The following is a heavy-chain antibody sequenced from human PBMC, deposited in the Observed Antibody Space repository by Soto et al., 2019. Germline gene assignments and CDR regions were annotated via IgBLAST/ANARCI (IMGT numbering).Heavy chain of an antibody. Sequence: ASVKVSCKASGATFSSYAISWVRQAPGQGLEWMGGIIPIFGTANYAQKFQGRVTITADKSTSTAYMELSSLRSEDTAVYYCARMGFSPNWFDHWGQGTLVTAPQ. CDR1: GATFSSYA. D-gene: IGHD3-3*01. V-gene: IGHV1-69*06. CDR2: IIPIFGTA. CDR3: ARMGFSPNWFDH. J-gene: IGHJ5*02.